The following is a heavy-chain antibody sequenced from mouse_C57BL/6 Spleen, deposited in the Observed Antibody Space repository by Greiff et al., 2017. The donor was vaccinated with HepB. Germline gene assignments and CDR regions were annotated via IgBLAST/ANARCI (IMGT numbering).Heavy chain of an antibody. Sequence: EVMLVESGGGLVKPGGSLKLSCAASGFTFSDYGMHWVRQAPEKGLEWVAYISSGSSTIYYADTVKGRITISRDNAKNTLFLQRTSLRSEDTAMYYCSRPGTRYAMDYWGQGTSVTVSS. CDR3: SRPGTRYAMDY. CDR1: GFTFSDYG. D-gene: IGHD4-1*01. J-gene: IGHJ4*01. V-gene: IGHV5-17*01. CDR2: ISSGSSTI.